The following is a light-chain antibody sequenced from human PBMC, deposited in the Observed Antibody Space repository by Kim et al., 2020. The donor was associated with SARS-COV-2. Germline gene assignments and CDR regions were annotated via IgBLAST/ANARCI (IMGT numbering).Light chain of an antibody. CDR1: QSISGY. J-gene: IGKJ2*01. CDR3: QQSYSTPYT. Sequence: VGDRVTITCRASQSISGYLNWYQQKPGKAPKLLIHVAYSLQSGVPPRFSGSGSGTDFTLTISSLQPEDFATYYCQQSYSTPYTFGQGTKLEI. V-gene: IGKV1-39*01. CDR2: VAY.